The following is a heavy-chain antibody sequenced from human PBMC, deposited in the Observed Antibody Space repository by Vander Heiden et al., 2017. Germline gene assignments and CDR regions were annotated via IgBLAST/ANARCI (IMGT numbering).Heavy chain of an antibody. CDR1: GYTFISYG. V-gene: IGHV1-18*01. CDR2: ISGYNGNT. CDR3: ARDPGGSAFDI. Sequence: QVQLVQSGVEVKKPGASVKVSCKASGYTFISYGISWVRQAPGQGLEWMGWISGYNGNTNYAQKFQDRVSMTTDTSTSTAYMELRGLRFDDTAVYYCARDPGGSAFDIWGQGTMVTVSS. D-gene: IGHD3-10*01. J-gene: IGHJ3*02.